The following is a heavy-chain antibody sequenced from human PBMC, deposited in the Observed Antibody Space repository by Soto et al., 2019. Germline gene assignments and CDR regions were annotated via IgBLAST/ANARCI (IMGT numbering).Heavy chain of an antibody. V-gene: IGHV3-23*01. CDR1: GFTFSSYA. D-gene: IGHD3-16*01. CDR2: ISGSGGST. CDR3: AKVIEYYDYIWGSPKEYYFDY. Sequence: GGSLRLSCAASGFTFSSYAMSWLRQAPGKGLEWVSAISGSGGSTYYADSVKGRFTISRDNSKNTLYLQMNSLRAEDTAVYYCAKVIEYYDYIWGSPKEYYFDYWGQGTLVTVSS. J-gene: IGHJ4*02.